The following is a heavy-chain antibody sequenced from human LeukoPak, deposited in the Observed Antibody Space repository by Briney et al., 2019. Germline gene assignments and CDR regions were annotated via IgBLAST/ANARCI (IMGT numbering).Heavy chain of an antibody. Sequence: PSETLSLTCTVSGGSISSGSSSWSWIRQPPGKGLEWIGYIYYSGSTNYNPSLKSRVTISVDTSKNQFSLKLSSVTAADTAVYYCARETVGYYYGSGTFDYWGQGTLVTVSS. D-gene: IGHD3-10*01. CDR1: GGSISSGSSS. CDR3: ARETVGYYYGSGTFDY. J-gene: IGHJ4*02. V-gene: IGHV4-61*01. CDR2: IYYSGST.